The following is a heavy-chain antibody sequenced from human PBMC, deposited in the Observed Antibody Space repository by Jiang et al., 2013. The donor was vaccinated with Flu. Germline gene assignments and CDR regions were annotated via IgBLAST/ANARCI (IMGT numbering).Heavy chain of an antibody. CDR1: GFSLSTSGVG. CDR2: IYWNDDK. D-gene: IGHD4-17*01. J-gene: IGHJ2*01. Sequence: KPTQTLTLTCTFSGFSLSTSGVGVGWIRQPPGKALEWLALIYWNDDKRYSPSLKSRLTITKDTSKNQVVLTMTNMDPVDTATYYCAQGKVDGYYGAAWYFDLWGRGTLVTVSS. CDR3: AQGKVDGYYGAAWYFDL. V-gene: IGHV2-5*01.